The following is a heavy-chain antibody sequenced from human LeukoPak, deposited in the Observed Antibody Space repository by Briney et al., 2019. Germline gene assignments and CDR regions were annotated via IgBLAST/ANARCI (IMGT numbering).Heavy chain of an antibody. Sequence: GGSLRLSCAASGFTFSSYSMNWVRQAPGKGLEWVSSISSSSSYIYYADSVKGRFTISRDNAKNSLYLQMNSLRAEDTAVYCCARAIYTAMVTLIFDYWGQGTLVTVSS. D-gene: IGHD5-18*01. V-gene: IGHV3-21*01. J-gene: IGHJ4*02. CDR3: ARAIYTAMVTLIFDY. CDR1: GFTFSSYS. CDR2: ISSSSSYI.